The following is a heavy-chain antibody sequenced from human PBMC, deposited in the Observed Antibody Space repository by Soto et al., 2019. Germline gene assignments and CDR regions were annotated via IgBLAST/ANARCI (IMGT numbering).Heavy chain of an antibody. V-gene: IGHV1-2*04. CDR2: INPNSGGT. CDR3: ARAYYDSSSYYYRFDY. J-gene: IGHJ4*02. D-gene: IGHD3-22*01. CDR1: GYTFTDYY. Sequence: ASVKVSCKASGYTFTDYYMHWVRQAPGQGLEWMGWINPNSGGTNYAQKFQGWVTMTRDTSISTAYMELSRLRSDDRAVYYCARAYYDSSSYYYRFDYWGQGTLVTVSS.